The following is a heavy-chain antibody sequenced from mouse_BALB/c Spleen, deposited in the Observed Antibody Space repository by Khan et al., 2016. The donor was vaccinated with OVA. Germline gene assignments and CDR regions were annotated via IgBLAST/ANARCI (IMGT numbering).Heavy chain of an antibody. CDR1: GFTFSDYY. CDR3: ARGDDGYGVAY. Sequence: EVELVESGGGLVEPGGSLRLSCATSGFTFSDYYMSWVRQPPGKALEWLGFIRKKASGYTTEYSASVKGRFTISRANSQSILYLQMNSLRAEDSATYYCARGDDGYGVAYWGQGTLVTVSA. V-gene: IGHV7-3*02. CDR2: IRKKASGYTT. J-gene: IGHJ3*01. D-gene: IGHD1-2*01.